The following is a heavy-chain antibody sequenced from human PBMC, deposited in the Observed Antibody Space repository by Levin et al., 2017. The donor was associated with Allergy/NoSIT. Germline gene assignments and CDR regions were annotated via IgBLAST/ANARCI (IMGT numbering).Heavy chain of an antibody. D-gene: IGHD3-9*01. CDR2: INHSGST. CDR1: GGSFSGYY. J-gene: IGHJ5*02. CDR3: ARKGSIKIDP. Sequence: GSLRLSCAVYGGSFSGYYWSWIRQPPGKGLEWIGEINHSGSTNYNPSLKSRVTISVDTSKNQFSLKLSSVTAADTAVYYCARKGSIKIDPWGQGTLVTVSS. V-gene: IGHV4-34*01.